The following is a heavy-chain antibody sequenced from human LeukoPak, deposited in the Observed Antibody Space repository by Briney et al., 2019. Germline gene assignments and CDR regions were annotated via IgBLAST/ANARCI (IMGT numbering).Heavy chain of an antibody. Sequence: ASVKVSCKASGYTFTGYYMHWVRQAPGQGLEWMGWINPNRGGTNYAQKFQGRVTMTRDTSISTAYMELSRLRSDDTGVYYCARSTMGFGGVIAARAGLDYWGQGTLVTVSS. J-gene: IGHJ4*02. V-gene: IGHV1-2*02. CDR2: INPNRGGT. D-gene: IGHD3-16*02. CDR1: GYTFTGYY. CDR3: ARSTMGFGGVIAARAGLDY.